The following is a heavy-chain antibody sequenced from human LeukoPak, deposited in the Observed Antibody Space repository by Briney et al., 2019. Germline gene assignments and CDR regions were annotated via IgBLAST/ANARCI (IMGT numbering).Heavy chain of an antibody. V-gene: IGHV4-59*08. D-gene: IGHD5-24*01. CDR1: GGSISSYY. CDR3: AGDPFVEMATARPP. CDR2: IYYSGST. Sequence: RSSETLSLTCTVSGGSISSYYWSWIRQPPGKGLEWIGYIYYSGSTNYNPSLKSRVTISVDTSKNQFSLKLSSVTAADTAVYYCAGDPFVEMATARPPWGQGTLVTVSS. J-gene: IGHJ5*02.